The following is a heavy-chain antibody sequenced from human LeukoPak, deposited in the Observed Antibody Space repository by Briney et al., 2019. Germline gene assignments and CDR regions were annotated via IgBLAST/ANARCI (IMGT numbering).Heavy chain of an antibody. D-gene: IGHD3-10*01. V-gene: IGHV1-69*06. J-gene: IGHJ5*02. Sequence: SVKVSCKASGGTFSSYAISWVRQAPGQGLEWMGGITPIFGTANYAQKFQGRVTITADKSTSTAYMELSSLRSEDTAVYYCARDQTMVRGVPNWFDPWGQGTLVTVSS. CDR1: GGTFSSYA. CDR3: ARDQTMVRGVPNWFDP. CDR2: ITPIFGTA.